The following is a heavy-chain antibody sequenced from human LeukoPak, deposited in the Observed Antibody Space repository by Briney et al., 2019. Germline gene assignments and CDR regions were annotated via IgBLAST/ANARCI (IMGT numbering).Heavy chain of an antibody. J-gene: IGHJ4*02. D-gene: IGHD2-15*01. CDR2: ICGNAACA. CDR3: AKHLATSGSYPLDY. Sequence: GGSLRLSCAASGFTFTTYAMSWVRQAPGKGQEWVSVICGNAACAYYADSVKGRFSISRDNAKNTLYLQMYNLRAEDTAVYHCAKHLATSGSYPLDYWGQGTPVTVSS. CDR1: GFTFTTYA. V-gene: IGHV3-23*01.